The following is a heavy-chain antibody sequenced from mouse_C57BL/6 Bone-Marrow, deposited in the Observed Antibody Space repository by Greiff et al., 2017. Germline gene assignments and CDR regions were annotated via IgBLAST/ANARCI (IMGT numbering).Heavy chain of an antibody. V-gene: IGHV1-52*01. D-gene: IGHD2-12*01. J-gene: IGHJ1*03. CDR2: IDPSDSET. Sequence: QVQLQQSGAELVRPGSSVKLSCKASGYTFTSYWMHWVKQRPIQGLEWIGNIDPSDSETHYNQKFKDKATLTVDKSSSTAYMQLSSLTSEDSAVYYCARPTTGWYFDVWGTGTTVTVSS. CDR3: ARPTTGWYFDV. CDR1: GYTFTSYW.